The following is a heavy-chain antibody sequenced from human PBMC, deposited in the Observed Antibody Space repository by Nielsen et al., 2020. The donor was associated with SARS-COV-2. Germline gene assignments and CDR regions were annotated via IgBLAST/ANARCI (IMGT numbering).Heavy chain of an antibody. CDR1: GFTFTNFG. D-gene: IGHD5-24*01. V-gene: IGHV3-11*05. CDR2: ISSSGYT. Sequence: GESLKISCAASGFTFTNFGMHWIRQAPGKGLEWVSYISSSGYTNYVDSVKGRFTISRDNAKNSLYLQMNSLRAEDTAVYYCAREGRKLPLDYWGQGTLVTVSS. CDR3: AREGRKLPLDY. J-gene: IGHJ4*02.